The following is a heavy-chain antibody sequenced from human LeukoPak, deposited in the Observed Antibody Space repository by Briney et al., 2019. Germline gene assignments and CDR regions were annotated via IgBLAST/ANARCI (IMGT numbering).Heavy chain of an antibody. V-gene: IGHV3-23*01. J-gene: IGHJ4*02. Sequence: AGGSLRLSCAASGFIFNTYAFNWVRQAPGKGLEWVSSLSHTGSHTYYTDSVKGRFTISRDNSKNTVNLHMNSLTADDTAIYYCAKSVYRYGGINVYYFVSWGQGTLVTVSS. D-gene: IGHD4-23*01. CDR2: LSHTGSHT. CDR1: GFIFNTYA. CDR3: AKSVYRYGGINVYYFVS.